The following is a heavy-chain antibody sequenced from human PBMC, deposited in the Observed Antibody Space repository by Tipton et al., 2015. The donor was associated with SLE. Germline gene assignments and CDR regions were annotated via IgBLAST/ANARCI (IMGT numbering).Heavy chain of an antibody. CDR3: ARDDHYFDTSGYLTYDAFDI. V-gene: IGHV3-33*01. CDR1: GFTFSSYG. D-gene: IGHD3-22*01. Sequence: SLRLSCAASGFTFSSYGMHWVRQAPGKGLEWVAVIWYDGSIKYYADSVKGRFTISRDNSKNTLYLQMNSLGAEDTAMYYCARDDHYFDTSGYLTYDAFDIWGQGTMVTVSS. CDR2: IWYDGSIK. J-gene: IGHJ3*02.